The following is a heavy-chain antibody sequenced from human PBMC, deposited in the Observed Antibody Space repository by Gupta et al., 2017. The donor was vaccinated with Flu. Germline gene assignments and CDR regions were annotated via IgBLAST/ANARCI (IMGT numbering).Heavy chain of an antibody. V-gene: IGHV3-21*01. CDR1: GFNFDTYT. J-gene: IGHJ4*02. CDR2: ISSGNSYI. CDR3: ARVGFSSGWYGSDY. Sequence: EVQLVESGGGLVKPGGPMRLSCAASGFNFDTYTMTWVRQPPGKGLEWVSSISSGNSYIYYADSVKGRFSISRDNAKNSLYLQMDSLRVEDTAVYYCARVGFSSGWYGSDYWGQGSLVTVSS. D-gene: IGHD6-19*01.